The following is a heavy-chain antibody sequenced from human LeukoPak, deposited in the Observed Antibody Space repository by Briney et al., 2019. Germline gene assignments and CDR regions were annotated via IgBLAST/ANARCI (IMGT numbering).Heavy chain of an antibody. CDR3: ARDSPGPGILTGYYYYYYMDV. V-gene: IGHV3-23*01. J-gene: IGHJ6*03. CDR2: ISGSGGST. Sequence: GGSLRLSCAASGFTFSSYGMSWVRQAPGKGLEWVSAISGSGGSTYYADSVKGRFTISRDNSKNTLYLQMNSLRAEDTAVYYCARDSPGPGILTGYYYYYYMDVWGKGTTVTISS. CDR1: GFTFSSYG. D-gene: IGHD3-9*01.